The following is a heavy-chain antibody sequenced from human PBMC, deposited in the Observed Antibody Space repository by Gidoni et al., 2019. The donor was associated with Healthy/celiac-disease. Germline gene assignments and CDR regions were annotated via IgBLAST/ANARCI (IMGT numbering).Heavy chain of an antibody. Sequence: SGAEVKKPGSSVKVSCKASGGTFSSYAISWVRQAPGQGLEWMGGIIPIFGTANYAQKFQGRVTITADESTSTAYMELSSLRSEDTAVYYCARDIVVVVAATQNYYYYGMDVWGQGTTVTVSS. CDR3: ARDIVVVVAATQNYYYYGMDV. CDR2: IIPIFGTA. CDR1: GGTFSSYA. J-gene: IGHJ6*02. D-gene: IGHD2-15*01. V-gene: IGHV1-69*01.